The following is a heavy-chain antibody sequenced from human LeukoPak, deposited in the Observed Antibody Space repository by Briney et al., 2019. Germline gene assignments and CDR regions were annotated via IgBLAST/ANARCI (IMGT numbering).Heavy chain of an antibody. CDR2: ISSSGGST. CDR1: GFTFSSYG. CDR3: ARDPYNGNYGDSYYYYMDV. V-gene: IGHV3-23*01. Sequence: GGTLRLSCAASGFTFSSYGMSWVRQAPGKGLEWVSAISSSGGSTFYADSVKGRFTISRDNAKNSLYLQMNSLRAEDTAIYYCARDPYNGNYGDSYYYYMDVWGKGTTVTISS. D-gene: IGHD1-26*01. J-gene: IGHJ6*03.